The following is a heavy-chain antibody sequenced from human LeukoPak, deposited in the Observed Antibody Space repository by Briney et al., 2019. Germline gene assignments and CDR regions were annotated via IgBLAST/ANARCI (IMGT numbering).Heavy chain of an antibody. V-gene: IGHV3-66*01. CDR2: IYSGGST. CDR1: EFSVGSNY. CDR3: AKDQAKYYFDY. J-gene: IGHJ4*02. Sequence: GGSLRLSCAASEFSVGSNYMTWVRQAPGKGLEWVSLIYSGGSTYYADSVKGRFTISRDNSKNTLYLQMNSLRAEDTAVYYCAKDQAKYYFDYWGQGTLVTVSS.